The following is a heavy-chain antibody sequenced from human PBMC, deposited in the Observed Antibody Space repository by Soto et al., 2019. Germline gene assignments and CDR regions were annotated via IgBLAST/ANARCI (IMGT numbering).Heavy chain of an antibody. CDR3: ARSAYDILTGYSYYMDV. J-gene: IGHJ6*03. D-gene: IGHD3-9*01. Sequence: ASVKVSCEASGYTFTSYAMHWVRQAPGQRLEWMGWINAGNGNTKYSQKFQGRVTITRDTSASTAYMELSSLRSEDTAVYYCARSAYDILTGYSYYMDVWGKGTTVTVSS. CDR2: INAGNGNT. V-gene: IGHV1-3*01. CDR1: GYTFTSYA.